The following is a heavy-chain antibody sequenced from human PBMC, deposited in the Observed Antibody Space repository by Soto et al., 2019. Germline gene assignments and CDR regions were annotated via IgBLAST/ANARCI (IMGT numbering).Heavy chain of an antibody. CDR3: ARTLSSSAENWFDP. J-gene: IGHJ5*02. Sequence: QVQLQQSAPGLVKPSQTLSLTCAISGDSVSSNSAAWNWIRQSPSRGLEWLGRTYYRPKWYNDYAVSVKSRITINPDTSNNQCSLQLNSVTPEDTAVYLCARTLSSSAENWFDPWRQGTLVTASS. CDR2: TYYRPKWYN. CDR1: GDSVSSNSAA. V-gene: IGHV6-1*01. D-gene: IGHD6-6*01.